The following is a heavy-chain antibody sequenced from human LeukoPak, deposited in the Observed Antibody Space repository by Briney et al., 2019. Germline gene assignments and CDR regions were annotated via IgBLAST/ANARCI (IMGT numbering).Heavy chain of an antibody. J-gene: IGHJ4*02. V-gene: IGHV3-15*07. Sequence: PGGSLRLTCAASGFTFSNAWMNWVRQAPGEGLEWVGRIKSKTDGGTTDYAAPVKGRFTISRDDSKNTLYLQMNSLKTEDTAVYYCTTVRSRAWYYDFWSGYPADDYWGQGTLVTVSS. D-gene: IGHD3-3*01. CDR3: TTVRSRAWYYDFWSGYPADDY. CDR2: IKSKTDGGTT. CDR1: GFTFSNAW.